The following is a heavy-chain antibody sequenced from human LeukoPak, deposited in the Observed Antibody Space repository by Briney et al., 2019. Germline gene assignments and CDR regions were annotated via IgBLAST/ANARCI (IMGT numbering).Heavy chain of an antibody. Sequence: PGGSLRLSCAASGFNVSSNYMSWVRQAPGKGLEWVSVIYSGGSTYYADSVKGRFTISRDNSKNTLYLQMNSLRAEDTAVYYCARDLRDSSGYYYDYWGQGTLVTVSS. V-gene: IGHV3-53*01. CDR1: GFNVSSNY. CDR2: IYSGGST. CDR3: ARDLRDSSGYYYDY. D-gene: IGHD3-22*01. J-gene: IGHJ4*02.